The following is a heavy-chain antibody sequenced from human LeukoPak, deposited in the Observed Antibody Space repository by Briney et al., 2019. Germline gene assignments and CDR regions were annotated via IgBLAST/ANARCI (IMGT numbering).Heavy chain of an antibody. Sequence: GGSLRLSCAASGFTFSSYSMNWVRQAPGKGLEWVSSISSSSSYIYYADSVKGRFTISRDNAKNSLYLQMNSLRAEDTAVYYCARVHDSSGYYYGVDYWGQGTLVTVSP. J-gene: IGHJ4*02. CDR3: ARVHDSSGYYYGVDY. CDR2: ISSSSSYI. V-gene: IGHV3-21*01. D-gene: IGHD3-22*01. CDR1: GFTFSSYS.